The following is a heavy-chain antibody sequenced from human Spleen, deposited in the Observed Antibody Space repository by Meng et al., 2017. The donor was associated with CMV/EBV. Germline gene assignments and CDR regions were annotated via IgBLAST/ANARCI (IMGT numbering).Heavy chain of an antibody. CDR2: INPNTGDT. V-gene: IGHV1-2*02. Sequence: ASVKVSCKASGYPFTSYDINWVRQATGQGLEWVGWINPNTGDTNYAQKFQGRVTMTRDTSINTAYMDLSRLRSDDAALYYCARGDGCTYYGLDVWGQGTTVTVSS. D-gene: IGHD5-24*01. CDR1: GYPFTSYD. CDR3: ARGDGCTYYGLDV. J-gene: IGHJ6*02.